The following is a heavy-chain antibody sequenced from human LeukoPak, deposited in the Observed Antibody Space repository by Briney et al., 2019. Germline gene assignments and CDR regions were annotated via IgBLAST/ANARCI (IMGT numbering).Heavy chain of an antibody. CDR1: GFTFSSYW. CDR3: ARAGYCSSTSCRQGDYYYYMDV. Sequence: GGSLRLSCAASGFTFSSYWMSWVRQAPGKGLEWEANIKQDGSEKYYVDSVKGRFTISRDNAKNSLYLQMNSLRAEDTAVYYCARAGYCSSTSCRQGDYYYYMDVWGKGTTVTVSS. J-gene: IGHJ6*03. CDR2: IKQDGSEK. V-gene: IGHV3-7*01. D-gene: IGHD2-2*01.